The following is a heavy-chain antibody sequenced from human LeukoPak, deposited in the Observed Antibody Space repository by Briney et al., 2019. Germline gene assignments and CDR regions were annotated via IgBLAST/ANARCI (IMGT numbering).Heavy chain of an antibody. V-gene: IGHV3-7*01. D-gene: IGHD3-3*01. CDR2: IKQDGSEK. CDR3: ARDGSVLRFLEWSYYFDY. J-gene: IGHJ4*02. Sequence: PGGSLRLSXAASGFTFSSYWMSWVRQSPGKGLEWMANIKQDGSEKYYVDSVKGRFTISRDNVKNSLYLQMNSLRAEDTAVYYCARDGSVLRFLEWSYYFDYWGQGTLVTVSS. CDR1: GFTFSSYW.